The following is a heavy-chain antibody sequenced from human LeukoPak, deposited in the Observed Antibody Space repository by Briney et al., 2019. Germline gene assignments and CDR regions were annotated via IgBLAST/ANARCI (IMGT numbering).Heavy chain of an antibody. CDR1: GGTFSSYA. Sequence: GASVKVSCKASGGTFSSYAISWVRQAPRQGLEWMGRIIPIFGTANYAQKFQGRVTITTDESTSTAYMELSSLRSEDTAVYCCARDLGASYDSSGYSYESNDYWGQGTLVTVSS. CDR2: IIPIFGTA. V-gene: IGHV1-69*05. J-gene: IGHJ4*02. D-gene: IGHD3-22*01. CDR3: ARDLGASYDSSGYSYESNDY.